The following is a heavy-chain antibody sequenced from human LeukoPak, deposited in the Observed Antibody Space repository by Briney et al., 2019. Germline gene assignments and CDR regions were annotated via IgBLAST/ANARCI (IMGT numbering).Heavy chain of an antibody. V-gene: IGHV4-4*02. D-gene: IGHD3-16*02. CDR3: ARHGRGYDYVWGSYPARGAFDI. CDR2: IYHSGST. CDR1: GGSISSSNW. J-gene: IGHJ3*02. Sequence: SETLSLTCAVSGGSISSSNWWSWVRQPPGKGLEWIGEIYHSGSTNYNPSLKSRVTISVDTSKNQFSLKLSSVTAADTAVYYCARHGRGYDYVWGSYPARGAFDIWGQGTMVTVSS.